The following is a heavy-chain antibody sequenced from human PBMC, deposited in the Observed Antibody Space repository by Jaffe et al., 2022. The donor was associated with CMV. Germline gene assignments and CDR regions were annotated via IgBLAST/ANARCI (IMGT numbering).Heavy chain of an antibody. J-gene: IGHJ6*03. CDR2: IKQDGSEK. Sequence: EVQLVESGGGLVQPGGSLRLSCAASGFTFSSYWMSWVRQAPGKGLEWVANIKQDGSEKYYVDSVKGRFTISRDNAKNSLYLQMNSLRAEDTAVYYCAREGFYQLVSLYYYYMDVWGKGTTVTVSS. CDR1: GFTFSSYW. CDR3: AREGFYQLVSLYYYYMDV. D-gene: IGHD2-2*01. V-gene: IGHV3-7*03.